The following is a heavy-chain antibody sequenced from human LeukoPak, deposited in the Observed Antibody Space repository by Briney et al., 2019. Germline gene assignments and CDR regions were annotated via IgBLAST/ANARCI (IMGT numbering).Heavy chain of an antibody. Sequence: PGGSLRLSCAASGFTFSTYGMHWVRQAPGKGLEWVAFMHYDGNIKYYADSVKGRSTISRDTSKNTLYLQMNSLRVEDTAVYYCAKDACSGGTCYGGWYCDLWGRGTLVTVSS. CDR3: AKDACSGGTCYGGWYCDL. J-gene: IGHJ2*01. CDR1: GFTFSTYG. V-gene: IGHV3-30*02. D-gene: IGHD2-15*01. CDR2: MHYDGNIK.